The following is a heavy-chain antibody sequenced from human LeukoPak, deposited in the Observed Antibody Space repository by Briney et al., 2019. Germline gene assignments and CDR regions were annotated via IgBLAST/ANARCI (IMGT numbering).Heavy chain of an antibody. CDR1: GFTFDDYA. CDR3: AKDIARSNYYYYGMDV. Sequence: GGSLRLSCAASGFTFDDYAMHWVRQAPGKGPEWVSGISWNSGSIGYADSVKGRFTISRDNAKNSLYLQMNSLRAEDTALYYCAKDIARSNYYYYGMDVWGQGTTVTVSS. J-gene: IGHJ6*02. V-gene: IGHV3-9*01. CDR2: ISWNSGSI.